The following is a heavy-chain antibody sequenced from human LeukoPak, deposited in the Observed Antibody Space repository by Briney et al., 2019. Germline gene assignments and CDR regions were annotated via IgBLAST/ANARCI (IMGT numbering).Heavy chain of an antibody. CDR1: GGSINSYY. D-gene: IGHD4-23*01. Sequence: SETLSLTCTVSGGSINSYYWSWIRQPPGKGLEWIGYIYYTGNTHYNPSLKSRVTISVDTSKNQFSLKLSSVTAADTAVYYCARSPDYDGNGVRYFSLWGRGTLVTVSS. CDR2: IYYTGNT. V-gene: IGHV4-59*08. J-gene: IGHJ2*01. CDR3: ARSPDYDGNGVRYFSL.